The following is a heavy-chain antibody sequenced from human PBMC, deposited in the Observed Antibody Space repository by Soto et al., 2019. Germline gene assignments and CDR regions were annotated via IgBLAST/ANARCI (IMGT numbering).Heavy chain of an antibody. CDR2: IYYSGST. CDR1: GFSIRSADYY. D-gene: IGHD1-26*01. CDR3: ARAPWEGLRYHGMDV. J-gene: IGHJ6*02. V-gene: IGHV4-30-4*02. Sequence: SETLSLTYLGSGFSIRSADYYLIWLRPPPGKGLEWIGYIYYSGSTYYNPSLKSRVTISVDTSKNQFSLKLSSVTAADTAVYYCARAPWEGLRYHGMDVWGQGTTVTVSS.